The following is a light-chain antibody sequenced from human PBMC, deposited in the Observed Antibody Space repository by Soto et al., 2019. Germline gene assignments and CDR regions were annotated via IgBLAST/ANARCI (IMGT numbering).Light chain of an antibody. CDR2: GTS. Sequence: EIELTQSPGTLSLSPGERATLSCRASQSVTSTYLAWYQQTPGQAPRLLIYGTSNRATGVPDRFSGSGSGTDFTLNISGQEPEDFAVYYCQQSESSPRTFGQGTKVDIK. CDR1: QSVTSTY. V-gene: IGKV3-20*01. J-gene: IGKJ1*01. CDR3: QQSESSPRT.